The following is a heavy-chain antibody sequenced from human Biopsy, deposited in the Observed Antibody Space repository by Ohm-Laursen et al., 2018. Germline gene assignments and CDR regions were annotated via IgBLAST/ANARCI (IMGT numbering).Heavy chain of an antibody. D-gene: IGHD3-22*01. CDR2: ISSRSSDI. CDR1: GFIFSTYT. V-gene: IGHV3-21*01. J-gene: IGHJ4*02. Sequence: GSLRLSCAASGFIFSTYTINWVRRAPGEGLEWVSSISSRSSDIYYADSVKGRFTISRDNAKNSLFLHMNSLRAEDTAVYHCAKDRFPYTSGYSSVFEYWGQGTLVTVSS. CDR3: AKDRFPYTSGYSSVFEY.